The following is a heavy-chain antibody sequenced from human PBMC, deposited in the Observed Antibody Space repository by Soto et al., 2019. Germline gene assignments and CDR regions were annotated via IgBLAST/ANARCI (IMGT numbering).Heavy chain of an antibody. J-gene: IGHJ5*02. V-gene: IGHV3-9*01. D-gene: IGHD2-2*01. CDR2: ISWNSGSI. CDR3: AKDRKCSSTSCYKGFDP. CDR1: GFTFDDYA. Sequence: EVQLVESGGGLVQPGRSLRLSCAASGFTFDDYAMHWVRQAPGKGLEWVSGISWNSGSIGYADSVKGRFTISRDNAKNSLYLQMNSLRAEDTALYYCAKDRKCSSTSCYKGFDPGGQGTLVTVSS.